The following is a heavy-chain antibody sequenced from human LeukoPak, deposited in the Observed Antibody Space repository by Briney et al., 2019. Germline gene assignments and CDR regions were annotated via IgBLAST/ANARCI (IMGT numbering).Heavy chain of an antibody. CDR2: IYYSGST. J-gene: IGHJ5*02. CDR3: ATARPLYYDFWSGFPGNWFDP. CDR1: GGSISSSSYY. D-gene: IGHD3-3*01. V-gene: IGHV4-39*01. Sequence: SETLSLTCAVSGGSISSSSYYWGWLRQPPGRGVEWVGSIYYSGSTYYNPSLKSRVTISVDTSKKQFSLKQSSVTAADTAVYYCATARPLYYDFWSGFPGNWFDPWGQGTLVIVSS.